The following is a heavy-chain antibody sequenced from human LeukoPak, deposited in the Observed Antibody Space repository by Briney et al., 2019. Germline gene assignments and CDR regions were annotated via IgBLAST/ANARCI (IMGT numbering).Heavy chain of an antibody. J-gene: IGHJ3*02. V-gene: IGHV3-48*03. CDR3: ARDLDPSRAFDI. D-gene: IGHD3-9*01. CDR2: ISSSGSTI. Sequence: GGSLRLSCAASGFTFSSYEMNWVRQAPGKGREWVSYISSSGSTIYYADSVKGRFTISRDNAKNSLYLQMNSLRAEDTAVYYCARDLDPSRAFDIWGQGTMVTVSS. CDR1: GFTFSSYE.